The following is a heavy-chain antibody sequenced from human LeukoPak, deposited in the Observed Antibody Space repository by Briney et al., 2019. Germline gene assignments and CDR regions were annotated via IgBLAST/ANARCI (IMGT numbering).Heavy chain of an antibody. CDR2: ISGSGGST. Sequence: GGSLRLSCEASGFTFSSYTMRWVRQAPGKGLEWVSAISGSGGSTDYADSVKGRFTISRDNSKNTLYLQMNSLRAEDTAVYYCAKGMTTNPYVFNIWGQGTMVTVSS. CDR1: GFTFSSYT. CDR3: AKGMTTNPYVFNI. V-gene: IGHV3-23*01. D-gene: IGHD5-24*01. J-gene: IGHJ3*02.